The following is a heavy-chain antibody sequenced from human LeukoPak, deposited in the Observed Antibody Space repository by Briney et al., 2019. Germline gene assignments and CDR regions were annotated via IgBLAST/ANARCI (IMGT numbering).Heavy chain of an antibody. Sequence: SGGSLRLSCAASGFTFSSYGMHWVRQAPGKGLEWVAVISYDGSNKYYADSVKGRFTISRDNSKNTLYLQMNSLRAEDTAVYYCARGAYQLLRGYSYGHFDYWGQGTLVTVSS. CDR1: GFTFSSYG. V-gene: IGHV3-30*03. D-gene: IGHD5-18*01. CDR2: ISYDGSNK. J-gene: IGHJ4*02. CDR3: ARGAYQLLRGYSYGHFDY.